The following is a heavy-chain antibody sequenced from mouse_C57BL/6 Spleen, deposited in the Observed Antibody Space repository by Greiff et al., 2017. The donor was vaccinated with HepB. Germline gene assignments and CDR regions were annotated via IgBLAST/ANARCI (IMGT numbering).Heavy chain of an antibody. J-gene: IGHJ4*01. CDR3: ATPCTTVVPYAMDY. CDR2: IDPEDGET. CDR1: GFNIKDYY. V-gene: IGHV14-2*01. Sequence: EVQLQQSGAELVKPGASVKLSCTASGFNIKDYYMHWVKQRTEQGLEWIGRIDPEDGETKYAPKFQGKATLTADTSSNTAYLQLSSLTSEDTAVYYCATPCTTVVPYAMDYWGQGTSVTVSS. D-gene: IGHD1-1*01.